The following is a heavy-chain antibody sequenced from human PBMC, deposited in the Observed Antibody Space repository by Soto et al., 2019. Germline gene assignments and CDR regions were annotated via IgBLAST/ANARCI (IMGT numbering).Heavy chain of an antibody. Sequence: WGVLRLSCAASGFTFISYSMNWVRQAPGKGLEWVSSISSSSSYIYYADSVKGRFTISRDNAKNSLYLQMNSLRAEDTAVYYCARDQHGDYYWYFDLWGRGTLVTVSS. V-gene: IGHV3-21*01. CDR3: ARDQHGDYYWYFDL. CDR2: ISSSSSYI. J-gene: IGHJ2*01. D-gene: IGHD4-17*01. CDR1: GFTFISYS.